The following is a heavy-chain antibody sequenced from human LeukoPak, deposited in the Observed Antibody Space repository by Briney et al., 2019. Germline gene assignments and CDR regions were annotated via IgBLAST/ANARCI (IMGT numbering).Heavy chain of an antibody. D-gene: IGHD5-18*01. J-gene: IGHJ4*02. CDR2: IYSGGST. Sequence: PGGSLRLSCAASGFTVSSSYMSWARQAPGKGLEWVSLIYSGGSTYYAASVKGRFTISRDNSKNTLYLQMNSLRPEDTAVYYCAKGYNYAYEYWGQGTLVTVSP. V-gene: IGHV3-53*01. CDR1: GFTVSSSY. CDR3: AKGYNYAYEY.